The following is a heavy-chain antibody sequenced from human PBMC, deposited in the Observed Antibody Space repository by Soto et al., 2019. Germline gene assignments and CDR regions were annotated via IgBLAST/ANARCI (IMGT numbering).Heavy chain of an antibody. D-gene: IGHD1-26*01. Sequence: EVQLVESGGGLVQPGRSLRLSCAASGFTFDDYAMHWVRQAPGKGLEWVSGISWNSGSIGYADSVKGRFTISRDNAKNSLYLQMNSLRAEDTALYYCAKGIVGATYYFDYWGQGTLVTVSS. CDR2: ISWNSGSI. J-gene: IGHJ4*02. CDR1: GFTFDDYA. CDR3: AKGIVGATYYFDY. V-gene: IGHV3-9*01.